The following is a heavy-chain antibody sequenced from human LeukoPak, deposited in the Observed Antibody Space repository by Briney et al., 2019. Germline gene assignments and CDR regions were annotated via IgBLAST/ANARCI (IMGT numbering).Heavy chain of an antibody. D-gene: IGHD2-15*01. J-gene: IGHJ4*02. CDR3: ARVQGYCSDGRCLF. Sequence: ASVKVSCKASGYTFTSYGISWVRQAPGQGLEWMGCINTNNGDSIYAKKFKGRVTMTRDTSITTAYMEVASLRSDDTAVYYCARVQGYCSDGRCLFWGQGTPVTVSS. CDR1: GYTFTSYG. CDR2: INTNNGDS. V-gene: IGHV1-18*01.